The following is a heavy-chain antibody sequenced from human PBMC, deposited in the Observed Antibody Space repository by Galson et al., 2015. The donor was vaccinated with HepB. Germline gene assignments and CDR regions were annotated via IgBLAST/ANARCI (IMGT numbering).Heavy chain of an antibody. V-gene: IGHV3-21*01. CDR3: ARDPHILTGHTGDY. CDR2: ISSSSSYI. J-gene: IGHJ4*02. D-gene: IGHD3-9*01. Sequence: SLRLSCAASGLTFSSYSMNWVRQAPGKGLEWVSSISSSSSYIYYADSVKGRFTISRDNAKNSLYLQMNSLRAEDTAVYYCARDPHILTGHTGDYWGQGTLVTVSS. CDR1: GLTFSSYS.